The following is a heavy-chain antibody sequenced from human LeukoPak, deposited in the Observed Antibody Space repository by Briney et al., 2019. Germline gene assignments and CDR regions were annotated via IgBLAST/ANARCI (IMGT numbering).Heavy chain of an antibody. Sequence: SSETLSLTCAVYGGSFSGYYWSWIRQPPGKGLEWIGEINHSGSTNYNPSLKNRVTISVDTSKNQFSLKLTSVTAADTAVYYCARDRVEQPYYFDYWDQGTLVTVSS. J-gene: IGHJ4*02. V-gene: IGHV4-34*01. D-gene: IGHD1/OR15-1a*01. CDR2: INHSGST. CDR3: ARDRVEQPYYFDY. CDR1: GGSFSGYY.